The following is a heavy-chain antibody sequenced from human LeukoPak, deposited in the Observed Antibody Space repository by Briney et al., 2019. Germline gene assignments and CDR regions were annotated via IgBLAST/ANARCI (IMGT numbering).Heavy chain of an antibody. D-gene: IGHD6-6*01. CDR2: IIPIFGTA. CDR3: ARARSEYSSSSYNWFDP. J-gene: IGHJ5*02. V-gene: IGHV1-69*05. CDR1: GGTFSSYA. Sequence: GALVKVSCKASGGTFSSYAISWVRQAPGQGLEWMGGIIPIFGTANYAQKFQGRVTITTDESTSTAYMELSSLRSEDTAVYYCARARSEYSSSSYNWFDPCGQGTLVTVSS.